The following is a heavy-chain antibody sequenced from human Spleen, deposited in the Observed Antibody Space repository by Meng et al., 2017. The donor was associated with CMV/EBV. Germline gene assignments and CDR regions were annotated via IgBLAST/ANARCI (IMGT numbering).Heavy chain of an antibody. CDR2: INHSGST. J-gene: IGHJ4*02. V-gene: IGHV4-34*01. CDR3: ARYAWHSMMPFDY. D-gene: IGHD3-22*01. CDR1: GGSFSGYY. Sequence: QGQLQQVGEGLLKPSATLSLTCAVYGGSFSGYYWSWIRQPPGKGLEWIGEINHSGSTNYNPSLKSRVTISVDTSKNQFSLKLSSVTAADTAVYYCARYAWHSMMPFDYWGQGTLVTVSS.